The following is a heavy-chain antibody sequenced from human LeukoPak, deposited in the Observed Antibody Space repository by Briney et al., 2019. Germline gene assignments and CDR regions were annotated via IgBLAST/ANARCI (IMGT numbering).Heavy chain of an antibody. CDR2: INSSGTTI. CDR1: GFTFSDYQ. D-gene: IGHD3-22*01. J-gene: IGHJ4*02. Sequence: GGSLRLSCAASGFTFSDYQMSWIRQAPGKGLEWVSYINSSGTTIYHVDSVKGRFTISRDNAKDSLYLQMNSLRADDAAIYYCARVISRTYDLDYWGQGTPVTVSS. CDR3: ARVISRTYDLDY. V-gene: IGHV3-11*01.